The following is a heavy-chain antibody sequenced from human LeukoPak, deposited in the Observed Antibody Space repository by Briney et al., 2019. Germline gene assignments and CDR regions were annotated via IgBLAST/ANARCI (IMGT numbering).Heavy chain of an antibody. V-gene: IGHV1-2*02. Sequence: ASVKVSCKASGYTFTGYYMHWVRQAPGQGLEWMGWINPNSGGTNYAQKFQGRVTMTRDTSISTAYMELSRLRSDDTAVYYCARQFNSGDSSGYYYTFGYWGQGTLVTVSS. CDR1: GYTFTGYY. CDR3: ARQFNSGDSSGYYYTFGY. J-gene: IGHJ4*02. D-gene: IGHD3-22*01. CDR2: INPNSGGT.